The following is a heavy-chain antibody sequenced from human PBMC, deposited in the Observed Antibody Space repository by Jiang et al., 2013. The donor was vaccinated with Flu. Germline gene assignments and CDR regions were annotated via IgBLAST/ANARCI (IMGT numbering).Heavy chain of an antibody. Sequence: QSGSELKKPGASVKVSCKASGYTLTTYAMNWVRQAPGQGLEWMGWINTNTGNPKYAQGFTGRFVFSLDTSVSTAYLQISGLQAEDTGVYYCARGGRAGSTGWYDYFEHWGQGTLVTVSS. CDR3: ARGGRAGSTGWYDYFEH. CDR1: GYTLTTYA. CDR2: INTNTGNP. D-gene: IGHD6-19*01. J-gene: IGHJ4*02. V-gene: IGHV7-4-1*02.